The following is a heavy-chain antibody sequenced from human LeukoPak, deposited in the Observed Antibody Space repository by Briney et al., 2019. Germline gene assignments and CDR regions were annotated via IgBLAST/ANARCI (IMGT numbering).Heavy chain of an antibody. CDR3: AGRGYSYGFDY. CDR2: IYSGGYT. Sequence: PGGSLRLSCKVSGFTVSSNYMSWVRQAPGKGLEWVSIIYSGGYTHYADSVKGRFAISRDSPKNTLYLQMNSLRAEDTAVYYCAGRGYSYGFDYWGQGTLVTVSS. D-gene: IGHD5-18*01. CDR1: GFTVSSNY. V-gene: IGHV3-53*05. J-gene: IGHJ4*02.